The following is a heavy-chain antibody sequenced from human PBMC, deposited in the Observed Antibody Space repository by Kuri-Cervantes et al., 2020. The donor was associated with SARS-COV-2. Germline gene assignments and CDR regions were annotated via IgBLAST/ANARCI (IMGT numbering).Heavy chain of an antibody. CDR3: ARWAGWGTDIVVVPAAGLDY. V-gene: IGHV1-69*05. CDR1: GGTFSSYA. D-gene: IGHD2-2*01. J-gene: IGHJ4*02. Sequence: SVKVSCKASGGTFSSYAISWVRQAPGQGLEWMGGIIPIFGTANYAQKFQGRVTITTDESTSTAYMELSSLRSEDTAVYYCARWAGWGTDIVVVPAAGLDYWGQGTLVTVSS. CDR2: IIPIFGTA.